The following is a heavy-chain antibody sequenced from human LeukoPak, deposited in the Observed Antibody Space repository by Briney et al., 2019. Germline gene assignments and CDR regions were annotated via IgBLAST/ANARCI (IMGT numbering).Heavy chain of an antibody. CDR3: AKEDTTDFWSGYYFDY. CDR2: ISGDGGST. J-gene: IGHJ4*02. D-gene: IGHD3-3*01. Sequence: GGSLRLSCAASGFTFSSYAMSWVRQAPGKGLEWVSIISGDGGSTYYADSVKGRFTISRDNSKNSLYLQMNSLRTEDTALYYCAKEDTTDFWSGYYFDYWGQGTLVTVSS. CDR1: GFTFSSYA. V-gene: IGHV3-43*02.